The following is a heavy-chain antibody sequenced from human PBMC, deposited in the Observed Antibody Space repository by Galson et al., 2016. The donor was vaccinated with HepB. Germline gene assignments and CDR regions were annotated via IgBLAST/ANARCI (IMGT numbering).Heavy chain of an antibody. CDR1: GFSFSNSG. CDR2: ITRSGAAT. CDR3: GKHGGFDY. J-gene: IGHJ4*02. Sequence: SLRLSCAASGFSFSNSGMSWVRQAPGRGLEWVSGITRSGAATNYADFVKGRFTISRDNSKNTLYLYMNNLTAGDTAIYYCGKHGGFDYWGQGALVTVSS. D-gene: IGHD3-16*01. V-gene: IGHV3-23*01.